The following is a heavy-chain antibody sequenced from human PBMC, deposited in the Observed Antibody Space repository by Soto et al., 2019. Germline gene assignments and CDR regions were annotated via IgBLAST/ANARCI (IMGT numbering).Heavy chain of an antibody. J-gene: IGHJ4*02. CDR2: ISGSGGTT. CDR1: GFTFNTYA. V-gene: IGHV3-23*01. CDR3: ANSYSDSGTYGAGHDQ. Sequence: EVQPLESGGDLVQPGGSLRLSCAASGFTFNTYAMSWVRQTAGKGLAWVSAISGSGGTTYYADSVKGRVTVSRSNSKNTVYRQMNSLRVEATAVSYCANSYSDSGTYGAGHDQWGQGTRVTVTS. D-gene: IGHD3-10*01.